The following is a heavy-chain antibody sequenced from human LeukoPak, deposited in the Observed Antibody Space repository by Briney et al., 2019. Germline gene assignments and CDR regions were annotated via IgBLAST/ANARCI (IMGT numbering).Heavy chain of an antibody. D-gene: IGHD3-22*01. CDR2: ISAYNGNT. CDR3: ARDLGLSYCYDSSGYYFGLDY. V-gene: IGHV1-18*01. CDR1: GYTFTSYG. Sequence: ASVRVSCKASGYTFTSYGISWVRQAPGQGLEWMGWISAYNGNTNYAQKLQGRVTMTTDTSTSTAYMELRSLRSDDTAVYYCARDLGLSYCYDSSGYYFGLDYWGQGTLVTVSS. J-gene: IGHJ4*02.